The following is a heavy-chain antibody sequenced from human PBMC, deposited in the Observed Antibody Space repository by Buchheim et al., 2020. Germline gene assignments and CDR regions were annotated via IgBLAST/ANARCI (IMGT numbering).Heavy chain of an antibody. V-gene: IGHV3-74*01. D-gene: IGHD3-9*01. Sequence: EVQLVESGGGLVQTGGSLRLSCAASGFTFSSYWMHWVRQAPGKGLVWVSRINSDGSSTSYADSVKGRFTISRDNAKNTLYLQMNSLRAEDTAVYYCARALMDYDILTGYYMRGMDVWGQGTT. CDR1: GFTFSSYW. CDR2: INSDGSST. CDR3: ARALMDYDILTGYYMRGMDV. J-gene: IGHJ6*02.